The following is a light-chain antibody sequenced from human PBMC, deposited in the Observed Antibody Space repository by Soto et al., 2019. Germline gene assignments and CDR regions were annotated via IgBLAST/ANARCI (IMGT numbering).Light chain of an antibody. CDR2: DAS. CDR3: QQRGNWPLT. CDR1: QSVSSY. J-gene: IGKJ1*01. V-gene: IGKV3-11*01. Sequence: IVLTQSPATLSLSPGERATLSCRASQSVSSYFAWYQQKPGQAPRLLIYDASNRATGIPARFSGSGSGTDFTLTISSLEPEDFAVYYCQQRGNWPLTFGQGTRWIS.